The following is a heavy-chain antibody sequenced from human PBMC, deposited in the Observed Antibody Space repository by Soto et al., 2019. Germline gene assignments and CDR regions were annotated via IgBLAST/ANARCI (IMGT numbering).Heavy chain of an antibody. V-gene: IGHV4-34*01. CDR1: GGSFSRYS. Sequence: SETLSLTCAVYGGSFSRYSLSWIRQPAGKGLEWIGEINHSGSTNYNPSLKSRVTISVDTSKNQFSLKLSSVTAADTAVYYCARGRRYDDFWSGYYSSWFDPWGQGTLVTVSS. CDR2: INHSGST. J-gene: IGHJ5*02. D-gene: IGHD3-3*01. CDR3: ARGRRYDDFWSGYYSSWFDP.